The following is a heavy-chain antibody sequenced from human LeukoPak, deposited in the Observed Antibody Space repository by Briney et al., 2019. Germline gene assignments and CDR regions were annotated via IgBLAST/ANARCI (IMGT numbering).Heavy chain of an antibody. J-gene: IGHJ6*03. CDR1: GYTFTSYD. D-gene: IGHD3-22*01. CDR3: ARGTMIVVYVEPTYYYMDV. Sequence: ASVKVSCKASGYTFTSYDINWVRQATGQGLEWMGWMNPNSGNTGYAQKFQGRVTITRNTSISTAYMELSSLRSEDTAVYYCARGTMIVVYVEPTYYYMDVWGKGTTVTVSS. V-gene: IGHV1-8*03. CDR2: MNPNSGNT.